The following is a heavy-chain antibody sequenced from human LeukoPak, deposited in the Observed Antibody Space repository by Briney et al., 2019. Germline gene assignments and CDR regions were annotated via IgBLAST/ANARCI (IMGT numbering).Heavy chain of an antibody. Sequence: GGSLRLSCAASGFIFSDYTMNWVRQAPGKGLEWVSSINSGSSDIHYADSVKGRFTISRDNAKNSLYLQMNSLRVEDTAVYYCARGFLDYYYGMDVWGLGTTVTVSS. J-gene: IGHJ6*02. CDR3: ARGFLDYYYGMDV. V-gene: IGHV3-21*01. CDR2: INSGSSDI. CDR1: GFIFSDYT.